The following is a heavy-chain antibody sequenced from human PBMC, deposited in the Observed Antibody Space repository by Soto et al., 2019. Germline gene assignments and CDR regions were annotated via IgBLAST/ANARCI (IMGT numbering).Heavy chain of an antibody. D-gene: IGHD1-26*01. J-gene: IGHJ4*02. CDR2: INGRSNYK. CDR3: AREDGIVGGNSAFEY. Sequence: VGSLRLSCASSVFTFSTYTMNCVRHSPGKGLEWVSSINGRSNYKYYTDSVKGRFTISRDNAKNSLYLQMNRLRAEDTAVYYCAREDGIVGGNSAFEYWGLGTLVSVS. V-gene: IGHV3-21*01. CDR1: VFTFSTYT.